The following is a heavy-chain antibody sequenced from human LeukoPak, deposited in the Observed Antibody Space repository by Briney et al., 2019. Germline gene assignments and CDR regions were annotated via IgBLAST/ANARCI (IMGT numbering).Heavy chain of an antibody. CDR3: ARDRDYYGSGTYDWFDS. CDR2: IYSGGTT. Sequence: GGSLRLSCVASGLTVSSNFMSWVRQAPGKGLEWVSVIYSGGTTHYADSVKGRFTISRDNSKNTLYLQTNSLRAEDTAVYYCARDRDYYGSGTYDWFDSWGQGTLVTVSS. J-gene: IGHJ5*01. V-gene: IGHV3-66*01. D-gene: IGHD3-10*01. CDR1: GLTVSSNF.